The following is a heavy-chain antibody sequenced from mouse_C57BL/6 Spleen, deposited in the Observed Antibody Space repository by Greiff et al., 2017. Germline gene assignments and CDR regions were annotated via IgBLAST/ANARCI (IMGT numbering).Heavy chain of an antibody. V-gene: IGHV1-52*01. J-gene: IGHJ1*03. Sequence: QVQLQQPGAELVRPGSSVKLSCKASGYTFTSYWMHWVKQRPLQGLEWIGNIDPSDNETHYNQKFKDKATLTVDKSSSTAYLQLSSLTSEDSAGYYCARWGGYYEDFDVWGTGTTVTVSS. CDR2: IDPSDNET. CDR3: ARWGGYYEDFDV. CDR1: GYTFTSYW. D-gene: IGHD2-3*01.